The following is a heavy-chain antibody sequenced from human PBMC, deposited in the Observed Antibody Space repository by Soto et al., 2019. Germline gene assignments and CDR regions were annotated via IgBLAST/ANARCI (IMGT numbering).Heavy chain of an antibody. CDR2: ISGSGGST. D-gene: IGHD5-18*01. V-gene: IGHV3-23*01. CDR1: GFTFSSYA. Sequence: EVQLLEAGGGLVQPGGSLRLSCAASGFTFSSYAMSWVRQAPGKGLEWVSAISGSGGSTYYADSVKGRFTISRDNSKNTLYLQMNSLRAEDTAVYYCAKDPIILELDTINYFDYWGQGTLVTVSS. CDR3: AKDPIILELDTINYFDY. J-gene: IGHJ4*02.